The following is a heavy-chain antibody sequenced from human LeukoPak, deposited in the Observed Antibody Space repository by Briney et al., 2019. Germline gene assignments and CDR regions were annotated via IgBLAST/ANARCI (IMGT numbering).Heavy chain of an antibody. CDR3: ARYHEDCRSASCYD. D-gene: IGHD2-2*01. Sequence: GASVKVSCKASGYTFTSYGISWVRQAPGQGLEWMGRINPNSGGADYVQKFQGRVTMTRDTSISTAYMELTRLRSDDTAVYYCARYHEDCRSASCYDWGQGTLVTVSS. V-gene: IGHV1-2*06. CDR2: INPNSGGA. J-gene: IGHJ4*02. CDR1: GYTFTSYG.